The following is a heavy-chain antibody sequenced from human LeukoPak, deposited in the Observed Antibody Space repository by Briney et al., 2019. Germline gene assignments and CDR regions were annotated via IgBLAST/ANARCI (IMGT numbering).Heavy chain of an antibody. V-gene: IGHV4-61*05. CDR1: GGSISSSSYY. CDR3: ARYSDDSSVDY. Sequence: PSETLSLTCAVSGGSISSSSYYWGWIRQPPGKGLEWIGYIYYSGSTNYNPSLKSRVTISVDTSKNQFSLKLSSVTAADTAVYYCARYSDDSSVDYWGQGTLVTVSS. CDR2: IYYSGST. D-gene: IGHD3-22*01. J-gene: IGHJ4*02.